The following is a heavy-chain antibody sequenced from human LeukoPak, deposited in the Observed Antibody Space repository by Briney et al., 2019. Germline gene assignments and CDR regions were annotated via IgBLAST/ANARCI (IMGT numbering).Heavy chain of an antibody. V-gene: IGHV1-18*01. CDR3: ARGRGEYYFDY. CDR1: GYTFNIYG. Sequence: ASVKVSCKASGYTFNIYGISWVRQAPGQGLEWMGWISAYNGNTDYTQKLQGRVTMTTDTSTSTAYMELRSLRSDDTAVYYCARGRGEYYFDYWGQGTLVTVSS. J-gene: IGHJ4*02. CDR2: ISAYNGNT. D-gene: IGHD3-16*01.